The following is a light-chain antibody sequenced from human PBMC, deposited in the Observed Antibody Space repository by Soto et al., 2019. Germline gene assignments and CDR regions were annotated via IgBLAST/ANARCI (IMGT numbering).Light chain of an antibody. V-gene: IGLV2-8*01. J-gene: IGLJ1*01. CDR3: SSFAGSNNFPYV. CDR2: EIN. Sequence: QSVLTQPPSASGSPGQSVTISCTGTSSDVGAYDYVSWYQQHPGKAPKLMIYEINKRPSGVPERFSGSKSGNTASLTVSGLQAEDEADYYCSSFAGSNNFPYVFGTGTKLTVL. CDR1: SSDVGAYDY.